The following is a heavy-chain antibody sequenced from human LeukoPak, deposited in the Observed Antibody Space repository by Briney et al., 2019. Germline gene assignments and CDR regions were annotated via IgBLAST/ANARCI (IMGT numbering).Heavy chain of an antibody. Sequence: SETLSLTCTVSGGSISSYYWSWIRQPAGKGLEWIGRIYTSGSTDYNPSLKSRVTISIDTSKNQFSLKLSSVTAADAAVYYCARDLVTVTKGFDIWGQGTIVSVSS. CDR1: GGSISSYY. CDR3: ARDLVTVTKGFDI. D-gene: IGHD4-17*01. V-gene: IGHV4-4*07. CDR2: IYTSGST. J-gene: IGHJ3*02.